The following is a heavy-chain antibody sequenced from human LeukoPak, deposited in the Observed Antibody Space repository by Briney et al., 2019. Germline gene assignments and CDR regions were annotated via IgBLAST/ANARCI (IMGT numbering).Heavy chain of an antibody. CDR1: GFTFSSYA. CDR2: ISGSGGST. D-gene: IGHD6-19*01. Sequence: GGSLRLSCAASGFTFSSYAMSWVRQAPGKGLEWVSAISGSGGSTYYADSVKGRFTISRDNSKNTLYLQMNSLRAEDTAVYYCAKAKQQYSSGYNLVECDYWGQGTLVTVSS. V-gene: IGHV3-23*01. CDR3: AKAKQQYSSGYNLVECDY. J-gene: IGHJ4*02.